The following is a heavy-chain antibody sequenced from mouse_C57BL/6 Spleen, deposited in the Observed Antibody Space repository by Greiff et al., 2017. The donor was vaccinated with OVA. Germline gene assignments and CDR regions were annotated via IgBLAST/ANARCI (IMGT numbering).Heavy chain of an antibody. V-gene: IGHV3-6*01. J-gene: IGHJ2*01. D-gene: IGHD1-1*01. CDR2: ISYDGSN. CDR3: ARDPYYYGSSFFDY. Sequence: ESGPGLVKPSQSLSLTCSVTGYSITSGYYWNWIRQFPGNKLEWMGYISYDGSNNYNPSLKNRISITRDTSKNQFFLKLNSVTTEDTATYYCARDPYYYGSSFFDYWGQGTTLTVSS. CDR1: GYSITSGYY.